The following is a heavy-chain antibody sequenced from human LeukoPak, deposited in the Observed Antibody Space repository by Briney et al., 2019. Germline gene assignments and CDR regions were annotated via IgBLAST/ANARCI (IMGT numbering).Heavy chain of an antibody. CDR2: ISGDSSSA. J-gene: IGHJ3*02. CDR3: AKDRYNFGSGFEM. V-gene: IGHV3-9*01. Sequence: GGSLRLSCAASGFTIDDYAMHWVRQGPGKGLEWVSGISGDSSSANYADSVKGRFTISRDNAQNSLYLQMSSLRVEDTALYYCAKDRYNFGSGFEMWGQGTMVLVAS. CDR1: GFTIDDYA. D-gene: IGHD5-18*01.